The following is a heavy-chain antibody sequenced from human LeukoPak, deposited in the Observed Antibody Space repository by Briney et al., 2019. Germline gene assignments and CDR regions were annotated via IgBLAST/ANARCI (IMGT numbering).Heavy chain of an antibody. V-gene: IGHV3-30*02. Sequence: GGSLRLSCAASGFTFSNYGMHWVRQAPGKGLEWVAFIRYDGSNKYYADSVKGRFTISRDNSKNTLYLQMNSLRAEDTAVYYCANMHSVRHSYYFDYWGQGTLVTVSS. CDR2: IRYDGSNK. CDR1: GFTFSNYG. D-gene: IGHD1-1*01. J-gene: IGHJ4*02. CDR3: ANMHSVRHSYYFDY.